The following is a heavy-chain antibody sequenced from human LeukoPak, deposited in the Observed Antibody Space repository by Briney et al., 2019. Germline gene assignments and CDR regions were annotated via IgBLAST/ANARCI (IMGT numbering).Heavy chain of an antibody. CDR3: ARGQGSEGDIVVVPAARNSLFDY. CDR1: GGSISSSSYY. J-gene: IGHJ4*02. Sequence: PSETLSLTCTVSGGSISSSSYYWGWIRQPPGKGLEWIGSIYYSGSTYYNPSLKSRVTISVDTSKNQFSLKLSSVTAADTAVYYCARGQGSEGDIVVVPAARNSLFDYWGQGTLVTVSS. V-gene: IGHV4-39*07. CDR2: IYYSGST. D-gene: IGHD2-2*01.